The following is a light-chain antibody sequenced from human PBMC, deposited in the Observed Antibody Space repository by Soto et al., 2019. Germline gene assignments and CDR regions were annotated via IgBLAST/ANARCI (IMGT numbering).Light chain of an antibody. V-gene: IGKV1D-12*01. J-gene: IGKJ5*01. CDR3: QQGDSFPIT. Sequence: DIQMTQSPSSVSAYVGDRVTITCRASQGIGRWLAWYQQKPGKAPELLIYDASSLQNGVPSRFRGSGSGTVFTLTISSLQPEDFATYYCQQGDSFPITFGQGTRLEIK. CDR2: DAS. CDR1: QGIGRW.